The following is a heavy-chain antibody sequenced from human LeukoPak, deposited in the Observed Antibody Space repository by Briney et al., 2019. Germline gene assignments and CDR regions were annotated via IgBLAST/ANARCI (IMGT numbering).Heavy chain of an antibody. CDR3: ATSIAAAGPNFDY. V-gene: IGHV5-51*01. Sequence: PVEALKIPCKCSGDSFTSYWIGWVRQMPGKGLEWMGIIYPGDSDTRYSPSFQGQGTISADKSISPAYLQWSSLKASDTAMYYCATSIAAAGPNFDYRGQGTLVTVSS. CDR2: IYPGDSDT. CDR1: GDSFTSYW. D-gene: IGHD6-13*01. J-gene: IGHJ4*02.